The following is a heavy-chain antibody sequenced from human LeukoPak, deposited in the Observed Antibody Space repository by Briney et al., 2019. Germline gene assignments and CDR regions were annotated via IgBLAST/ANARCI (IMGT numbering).Heavy chain of an antibody. CDR2: ISGSGSDL. J-gene: IGHJ6*02. CDR3: ARSIGYYYTMDV. D-gene: IGHD3-22*01. CDR1: GFSFSDYY. V-gene: IGHV3-11*01. Sequence: GGSLRLSCEACGFSFSDYYMSWIRQAPGRGLEWISYISGSGSDLYYADSVKGRFTISRDNANNSLYLQMNSLRAEDTAVYYCARSIGYYYTMDVWGQGTTVTVSS.